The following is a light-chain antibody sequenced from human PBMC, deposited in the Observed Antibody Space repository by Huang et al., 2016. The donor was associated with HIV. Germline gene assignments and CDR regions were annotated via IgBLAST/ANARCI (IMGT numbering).Light chain of an antibody. V-gene: IGKV3-15*01. CDR1: RSVSSN. CDR2: GAA. CDR3: QQYNNWPPYT. J-gene: IGKJ2*01. Sequence: EIVMTQYPATLSVSPGERATLSCRASRSVSSNLAWYQQKPGQPPSLLIYGAATRATGIPARFSGSGSGTEFTLTISSLQSEDFAVYYCQQYNNWPPYTFGQGTKLEIK.